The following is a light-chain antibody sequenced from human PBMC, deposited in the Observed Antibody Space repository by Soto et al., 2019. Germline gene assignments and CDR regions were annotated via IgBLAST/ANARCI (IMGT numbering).Light chain of an antibody. CDR2: EVS. J-gene: IGLJ2*01. Sequence: QSVLTQPPSASGSHGQSVPISCTGTSSDVGGYNYVSWYQQHPGKAAKLMTYEVSKRPSGVPDRFSGSKSGNTASLTVSGLQAEDEADYYCSSYAGSSVVFGGGTKVTVL. CDR1: SSDVGGYNY. V-gene: IGLV2-8*01. CDR3: SSYAGSSVV.